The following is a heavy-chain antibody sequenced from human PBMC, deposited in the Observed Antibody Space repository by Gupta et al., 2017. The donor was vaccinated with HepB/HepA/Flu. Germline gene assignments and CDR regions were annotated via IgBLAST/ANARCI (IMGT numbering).Heavy chain of an antibody. CDR3: AHEGEITEYSGYGRIDY. V-gene: IGHV2-5*02. D-gene: IGHD5-12*01. Sequence: ITLKESGPTLVKPTQTLTLTCTFSGFSLSTSGVGVGWIRQPPGKALEWLALIYWDDDKRYSPSLKSRLTITKDTSKNQVVLTMTNMDPVDTATYYCAHEGEITEYSGYGRIDYWGQGTLVTVSS. CDR1: GFSLSTSGVG. CDR2: IYWDDDK. J-gene: IGHJ4*02.